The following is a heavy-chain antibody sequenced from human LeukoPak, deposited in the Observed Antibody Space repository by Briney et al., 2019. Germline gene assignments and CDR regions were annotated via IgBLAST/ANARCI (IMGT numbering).Heavy chain of an antibody. D-gene: IGHD2-2*01. CDR2: IIPIFGTA. Sequence: SVKVSCKASGGTFSSYAISWVRQAPGQGLEWMGGIIPIFGTANYAQKFQGRVTMTADKSTSTAYMELSSLRSEDTAVYYCARVLVVPAAMPTNFDYWGQGTLVTVSS. CDR3: ARVLVVPAAMPTNFDY. V-gene: IGHV1-69*06. J-gene: IGHJ4*02. CDR1: GGTFSSYA.